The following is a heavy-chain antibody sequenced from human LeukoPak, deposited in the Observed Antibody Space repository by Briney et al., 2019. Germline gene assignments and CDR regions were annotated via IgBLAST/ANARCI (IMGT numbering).Heavy chain of an antibody. V-gene: IGHV3-7*05. CDR3: ARYSGNYRAFDI. CDR1: GFTFSSYW. D-gene: IGHD1-26*01. CDR2: IKQDGSEK. Sequence: VGSLRLSCAASGFTFSSYWMSWVRQAPGKGLEWLANIKQDGSEKYYVDSVKGRFTISRDNPKNSLYLQMNSLRAEDTAVYYCARYSGNYRAFDIWGQGTMVAVSS. J-gene: IGHJ3*02.